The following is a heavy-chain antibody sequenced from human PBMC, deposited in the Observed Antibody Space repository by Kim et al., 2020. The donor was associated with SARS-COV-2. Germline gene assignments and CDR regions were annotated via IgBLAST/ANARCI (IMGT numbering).Heavy chain of an antibody. J-gene: IGHJ4*02. CDR3: AKGRIMITFGGVRVFDY. CDR1: GFTFSSYA. CDR2: ISGSGGST. V-gene: IGHV3-23*01. D-gene: IGHD3-16*01. Sequence: GGSLRLSCAASGFTFSSYAMSWVRQAPGKGLEWVSAISGSGGSTYYADSVKGWFTISRDNSKNKLYLQMNSLRAEDTAVYYCAKGRIMITFGGVRVFDYWGQGTLVTVSS.